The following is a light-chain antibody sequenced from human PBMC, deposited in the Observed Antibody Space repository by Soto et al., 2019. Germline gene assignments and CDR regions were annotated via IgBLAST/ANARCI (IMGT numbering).Light chain of an antibody. CDR2: GAS. Sequence: ELVMTQSPVTLSVSPGERATLSCRASQSVSNILAWYQQKPGQAPSLLIYGASTRATGIPARFSGSGSGTEFTLTISSLQSEDFAVYYCQQYNNWPPFTFGQGTRLEIK. V-gene: IGKV3-15*01. CDR1: QSVSNI. J-gene: IGKJ5*01. CDR3: QQYNNWPPFT.